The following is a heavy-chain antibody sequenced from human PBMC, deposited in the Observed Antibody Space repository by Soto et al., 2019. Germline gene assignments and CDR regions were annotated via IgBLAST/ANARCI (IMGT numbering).Heavy chain of an antibody. J-gene: IGHJ3*01. CDR3: ATWHEREHAFDV. CDR2: LYDVDGS. CDR1: GLTISGKKY. V-gene: IGHV3-53*01. D-gene: IGHD1-1*01. Sequence: DVQLVESGGGLIQPGESLRLSCATFGLTISGKKYVAWVRQAPGKGLEWGSALYDVDGSFYADSVTGRFTTSSDSSKTTVYLQMNDLSPDDTAVYYCATWHEREHAFDVWGQGTTVTISS.